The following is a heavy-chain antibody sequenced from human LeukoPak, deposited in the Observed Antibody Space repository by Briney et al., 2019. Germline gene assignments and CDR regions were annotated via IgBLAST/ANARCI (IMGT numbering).Heavy chain of an antibody. V-gene: IGHV1-69*05. D-gene: IGHD5/OR15-5a*01. CDR3: ARRSTTGMDY. J-gene: IGHJ4*02. Sequence: GASVKVSCKASGGTFSSYAISWVRQAPGQGLEWMGGIIPIFGTANYAQKFQGWVTMTRDTSISTAYMELSRLRSDDTAVYYCARRSTTGMDYWGQGTLVTVSS. CDR1: GGTFSSYA. CDR2: IIPIFGTA.